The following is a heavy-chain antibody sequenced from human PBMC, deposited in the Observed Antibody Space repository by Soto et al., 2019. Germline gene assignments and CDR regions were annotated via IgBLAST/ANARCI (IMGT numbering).Heavy chain of an antibody. CDR3: ARETWLVRGEFDY. Sequence: PGGSLRLSCAASGFTFSSYAMHWVRQAPGKGLEWVAVISYDGSNKYYADSVKGRFTISRDNSKNTLYLQMNSLRAEDTAVYYCARETWLVRGEFDYWGQGTLVTVSS. D-gene: IGHD6-19*01. CDR2: ISYDGSNK. J-gene: IGHJ4*02. V-gene: IGHV3-30-3*01. CDR1: GFTFSSYA.